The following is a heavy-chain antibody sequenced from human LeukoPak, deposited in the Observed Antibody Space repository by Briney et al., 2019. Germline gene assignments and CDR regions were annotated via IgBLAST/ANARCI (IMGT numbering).Heavy chain of an antibody. J-gene: IGHJ3*02. Sequence: ASVKVSCKASGYTLTSNAMNRVRQAPGQGLEWMGWINTNTGNPTYAQGFTGRFVFSLDTSVSTAYLQISSLKAEDTAVYYCARDLPYLTGYYRDAFDIWGQGKMVTVSS. V-gene: IGHV7-4-1*02. D-gene: IGHD3-9*01. CDR3: ARDLPYLTGYYRDAFDI. CDR1: GYTLTSNA. CDR2: INTNTGNP.